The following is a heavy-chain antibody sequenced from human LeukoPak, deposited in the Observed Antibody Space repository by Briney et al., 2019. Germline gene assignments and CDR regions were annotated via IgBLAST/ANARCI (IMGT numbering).Heavy chain of an antibody. J-gene: IGHJ4*02. D-gene: IGHD6-13*01. V-gene: IGHV3-23*01. CDR2: IRGSGDST. Sequence: GGSLRLSCAASGFTFSSYALSWVRQAPGQGLEWVSAIRGSGDSTYYADSVKGRFTISRDNSKNTLHLQMNSLRAEDTAIYYCAKRFRGSSGLYYFDYWGQGTLVTVSS. CDR1: GFTFSSYA. CDR3: AKRFRGSSGLYYFDY.